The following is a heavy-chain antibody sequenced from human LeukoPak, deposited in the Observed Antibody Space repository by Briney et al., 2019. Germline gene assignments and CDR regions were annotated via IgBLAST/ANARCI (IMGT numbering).Heavy chain of an antibody. CDR2: IWYDGSNK. J-gene: IGHJ4*02. V-gene: IGHV3-33*01. Sequence: GGSLRLSCAASGVTFSSYGMHWVRQAPGKGLEWVAVIWYDGSNKYYADSVKGRFTISRDNSKNTLYLQMNSLRAEDTAVYYCARDWDDRVPAAANVGYWGQGTLVTVSS. CDR1: GVTFSSYG. CDR3: ARDWDDRVPAAANVGY. D-gene: IGHD2-2*01.